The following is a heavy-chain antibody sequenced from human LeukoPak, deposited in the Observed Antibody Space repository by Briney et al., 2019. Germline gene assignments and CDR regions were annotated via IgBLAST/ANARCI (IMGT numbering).Heavy chain of an antibody. CDR1: GYTFTGYY. CDR3: ARSDVLQRYQLLHYYYYMDV. D-gene: IGHD2-2*01. V-gene: IGHV1-2*02. CDR2: INPNSGGT. Sequence: ASVKVSCKASGYTFTGYYMHWVRQAPGQGLEWMGWINPNSGGTNYAQKFQGRVTITADESTSTAYMELRSLTSEDTAVYYCARSDVLQRYQLLHYYYYMDVWGKGTTVTISS. J-gene: IGHJ6*03.